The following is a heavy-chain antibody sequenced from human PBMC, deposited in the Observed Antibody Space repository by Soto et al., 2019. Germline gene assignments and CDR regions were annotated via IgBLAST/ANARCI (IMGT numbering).Heavy chain of an antibody. D-gene: IGHD3-22*01. CDR1: GGSISGFS. CDR3: ARVLSYEPGWLDP. J-gene: IGHJ5*02. Sequence: SVILSLTCSVYGGSISGFSGSWIRQPPGKGLEWIGYIYYSGSTNYNPSLKSRVTISVDTSKNQFSLKLSSVTAADTAVYYCARVLSYEPGWLDPWGQGTLVTVSS. V-gene: IGHV4-59*01. CDR2: IYYSGST.